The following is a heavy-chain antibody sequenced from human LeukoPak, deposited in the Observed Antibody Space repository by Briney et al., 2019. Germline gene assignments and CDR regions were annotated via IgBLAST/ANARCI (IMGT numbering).Heavy chain of an antibody. CDR3: ASVNRYYDFWSGYPNWFDP. CDR2: INHSGST. J-gene: IGHJ5*02. V-gene: IGHV4-34*01. CDR1: GGSFSGYY. D-gene: IGHD3-3*01. Sequence: SETLSLTCAVYGGSFSGYYWSWIRQPPGKGLEWIGEINHSGSTNYNPSLKSRVTISVDTSKNQFSLKLSSVTAADAAVYYCASVNRYYDFWSGYPNWFDPWGQGTLVTVSS.